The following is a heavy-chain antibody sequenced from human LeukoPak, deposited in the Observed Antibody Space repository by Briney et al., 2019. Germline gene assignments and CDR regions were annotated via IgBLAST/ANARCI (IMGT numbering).Heavy chain of an antibody. CDR1: GGTFSSYA. D-gene: IGHD2-2*01. Sequence: SVKVSCKASGGTFSSYAISWVRQAPGQGLEWMGGIIPIFGTANYAQKFQGRVTITTDESTSTAYMELSSLRSEDTAVYYCARDHNYSAARGAFDIWGQGTMVTVSS. CDR3: ARDHNYSAARGAFDI. V-gene: IGHV1-69*05. J-gene: IGHJ3*02. CDR2: IIPIFGTA.